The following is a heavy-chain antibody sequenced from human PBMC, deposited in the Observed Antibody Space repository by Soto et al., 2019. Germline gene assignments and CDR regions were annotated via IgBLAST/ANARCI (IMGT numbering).Heavy chain of an antibody. CDR1: GFTFSDHY. V-gene: IGHV3-72*01. J-gene: IGHJ4*02. CDR3: ATGVVGAADY. D-gene: IGHD1-26*01. CDR2: TRNKADSYTT. Sequence: EVQLVESGGGLVQPGGSLRLSCAASGFTFSDHYMDWVRQAPGKGLQWVGRTRNKADSYTTEYAASVKGRFTISRDDSKNSLSLQMNRLKPEDTAVYYCATGVVGAADYWGQGTLVTVSS.